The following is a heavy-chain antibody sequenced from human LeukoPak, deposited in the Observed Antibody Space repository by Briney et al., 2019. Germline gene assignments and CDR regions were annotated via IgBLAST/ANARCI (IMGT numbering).Heavy chain of an antibody. CDR1: GGXFSGYY. CDR3: ARGKGYSYGFWYFDL. CDR2: INHSGST. J-gene: IGHJ2*01. D-gene: IGHD5-18*01. Sequence: PSETLSLTCAVYGGXFSGYYWSWIRQPPGKGLEWIGEINHSGSTNYNPSLKSRVTISVDTSKNQFSLKLTSVTAADTAVYYCARGKGYSYGFWYFDLWGRGTLVTVSS. V-gene: IGHV4-34*01.